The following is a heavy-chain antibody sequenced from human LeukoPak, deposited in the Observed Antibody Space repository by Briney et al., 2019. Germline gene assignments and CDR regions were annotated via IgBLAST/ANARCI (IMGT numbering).Heavy chain of an antibody. D-gene: IGHD6-19*01. J-gene: IGHJ4*02. V-gene: IGHV3-9*01. CDR3: AKVRGTYSSGYFFDY. CDR2: ISWNSGYI. CDR1: GFTFDNYA. Sequence: GGSLRLSCAASGFTFDNYARHWVRQAPGKGLEWLSSISWNSGYIGYADSVKGRFTISRDNAKKSLDLQMNSLRADDTAFYYCAKVRGTYSSGYFFDYWGQGTLVTVSS.